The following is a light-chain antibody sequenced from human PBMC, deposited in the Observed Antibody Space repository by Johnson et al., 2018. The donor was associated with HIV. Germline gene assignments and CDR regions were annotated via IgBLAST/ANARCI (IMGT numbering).Light chain of an antibody. V-gene: IGLV1-51*02. Sequence: QSVLTQPPSVSAAPGQKVTISCSGSSSNIGNNYVSWYQQLPGTAPKLLIYEDNKRPSGIPDRFSGSKSGTSATLAITGLQTGDEADYYCGAWDSSLSAYVFGTGNQVTV. J-gene: IGLJ1*01. CDR1: SSNIGNNY. CDR2: EDN. CDR3: GAWDSSLSAYV.